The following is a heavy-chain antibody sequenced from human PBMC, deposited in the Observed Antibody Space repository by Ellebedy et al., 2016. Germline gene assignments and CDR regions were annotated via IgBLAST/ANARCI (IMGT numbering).Heavy chain of an antibody. CDR3: AESGYSYAWGH. Sequence: GESLKISCAASGLTVSSAYMSWFRQPPGRGPEWVSMTSPGGDTPYADSVRGRFTMSRGNSKNTLHLQMNSLTADDTAVYFCAESGYSYAWGHWGQGTLVTVS. J-gene: IGHJ4*02. V-gene: IGHV3-53*01. D-gene: IGHD5-18*01. CDR2: TSPGGDT. CDR1: GLTVSSAY.